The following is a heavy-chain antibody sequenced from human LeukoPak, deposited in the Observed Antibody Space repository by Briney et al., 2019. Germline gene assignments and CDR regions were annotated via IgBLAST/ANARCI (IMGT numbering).Heavy chain of an antibody. CDR1: GLIFGDYA. CDR3: AKGKRGRSGYDYVMYY. V-gene: IGHV3-43*02. CDR2: ISGEGGST. Sequence: PGGSLTLSCAASGLIFGDYAMHWVRPAPGKGLEWVSLISGEGGSTYYADSVKGRFTISRDNSKISLYLQMNSRRTEDTALYYCAKGKRGRSGYDYVMYYWGHRTLVTVSS. J-gene: IGHJ4*01. D-gene: IGHD5-12*01.